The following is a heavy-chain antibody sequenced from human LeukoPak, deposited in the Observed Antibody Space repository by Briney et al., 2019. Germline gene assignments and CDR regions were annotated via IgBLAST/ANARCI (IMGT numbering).Heavy chain of an antibody. CDR1: GFTFSSYS. J-gene: IGHJ4*02. CDR3: ARDKLLWFRELLSYFDY. V-gene: IGHV3-21*01. D-gene: IGHD3-10*01. CDR2: ISSSSSYI. Sequence: GGSLRLSCAASGFTFSSYSMNWVRQAPGKGLEWVSSISSSSSYIYYADSVKGRFTISRDNAKNSLYLQMNSLRAEDTAVYYCARDKLLWFRELLSYFDYWGQGTLVTVSS.